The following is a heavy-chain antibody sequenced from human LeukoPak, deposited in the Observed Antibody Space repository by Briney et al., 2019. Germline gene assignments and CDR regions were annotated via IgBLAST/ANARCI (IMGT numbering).Heavy chain of an antibody. V-gene: IGHV3-74*01. CDR1: GFTFTTSW. Sequence: GGSLRLSCAASGFTFTTSWMHWFRHAPGKGLVWVSRIESDGTSTTYADSVKGRFTISRDNAKNTLYLQMNSLRDEDTALYYCARDGGFGFLAAFDIWGQGTMVTVSS. J-gene: IGHJ3*02. D-gene: IGHD3-10*01. CDR3: ARDGGFGFLAAFDI. CDR2: IESDGTST.